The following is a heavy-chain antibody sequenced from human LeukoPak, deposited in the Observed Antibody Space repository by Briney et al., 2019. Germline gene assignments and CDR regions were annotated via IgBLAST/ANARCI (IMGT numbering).Heavy chain of an antibody. CDR2: IWYDGSNK. V-gene: IGHV3-33*01. CDR1: GFTFSSHG. D-gene: IGHD6-13*01. J-gene: IGHJ4*02. CDR3: AREAPGAAGTDY. Sequence: GRSLRLSCAASGFTFSSHGMHWVRQAPGKGLEWVAVIWYDGSNKYYADSVKGRFTISRDNSKNTLYLQMNSLRAEDTAVYYCAREAPGAAGTDYWGQGTLVTVSS.